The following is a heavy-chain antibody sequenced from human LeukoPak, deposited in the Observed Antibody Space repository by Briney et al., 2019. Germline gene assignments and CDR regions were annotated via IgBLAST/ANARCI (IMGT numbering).Heavy chain of an antibody. CDR3: ARDLKGYSEIRRELGSSPMWD. Sequence: GASVKVSCKASGYTFTSYYMHWVRQAPGQGLEWMINPSGGSTSYAQKFQGRVTMTRDTSTSTVYMELSSLRSEDTAVYYCARDLKGYSEIRRELGSSPMWDWGQGTLVTVSS. V-gene: IGHV1-46*01. J-gene: IGHJ4*02. D-gene: IGHD6-13*01. CDR2: NPSGGST. CDR1: GYTFTSYY.